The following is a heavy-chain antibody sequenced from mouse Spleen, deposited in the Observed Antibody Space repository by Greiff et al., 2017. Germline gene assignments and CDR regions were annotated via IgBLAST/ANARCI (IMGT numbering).Heavy chain of an antibody. CDR1: GISITTGNYR. Sequence: EVKLEESGPGLVKPSQTVFLTCTVTGISITTGNYRWSWIRQFPGNKLEWIGYIYYSGTITYNPSLTSRTTITRDTPKNQFFLEMNSLTAEDTATYYCAREDSRYGAMDYWGQGTSVTVSS. V-gene: IGHV3-5*01. CDR2: IYYSGTI. J-gene: IGHJ4*01. D-gene: IGHD2-14*01. CDR3: AREDSRYGAMDY.